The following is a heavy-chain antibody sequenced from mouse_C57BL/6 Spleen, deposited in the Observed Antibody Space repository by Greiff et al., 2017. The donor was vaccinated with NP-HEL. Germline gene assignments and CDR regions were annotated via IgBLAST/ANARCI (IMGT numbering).Heavy chain of an antibody. D-gene: IGHD1-1*01. CDR2: INPSTGGT. CDR1: GYSFTGYY. J-gene: IGHJ3*01. Sequence: EVQLQQSGPELVKPGASVKISCKASGYSFTGYYMNWVKQSPEKSLEWIGEINPSTGGTTYNQKFKAKATLTVDKSSSTAYMQLKSLTSEDSAVYYCARGGGLRTFAYWGQGTLVTVSA. CDR3: ARGGGLRTFAY. V-gene: IGHV1-42*01.